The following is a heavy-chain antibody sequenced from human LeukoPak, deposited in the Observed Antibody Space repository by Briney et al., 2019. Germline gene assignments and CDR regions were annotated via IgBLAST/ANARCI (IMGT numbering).Heavy chain of an antibody. J-gene: IGHJ4*02. Sequence: PGGSLRFSCTASRFTCDDFAMNWERQAPGEGLEWVGFIRSKAYGGTQEYAASVKGRFTISRDDSRSIAYLQMNTLKTEDTAVYYCTRSGGGYDYLDYCGQGTLVTVSS. V-gene: IGHV3-49*04. CDR2: IRSKAYGGTQ. CDR3: TRSGGGYDYLDY. CDR1: RFTCDDFA. D-gene: IGHD5-12*01.